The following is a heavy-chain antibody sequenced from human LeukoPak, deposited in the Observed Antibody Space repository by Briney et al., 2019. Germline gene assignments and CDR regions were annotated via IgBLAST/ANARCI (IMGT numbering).Heavy chain of an antibody. CDR1: GDSITGYY. CDR3: ARDCGYGGSGWYDAFDI. J-gene: IGHJ3*02. D-gene: IGHD6-19*01. V-gene: IGHV4-59*01. Sequence: SETLSLTCSVSGDSITGYYWSWIRQPPGKGLEWIGYIYYSGSTNYNPSLKSRVTISVDTSKNQFSLKLSSVTAADTAVYYCARDCGYGGSGWYDAFDIWGQGTMVTVSS. CDR2: IYYSGST.